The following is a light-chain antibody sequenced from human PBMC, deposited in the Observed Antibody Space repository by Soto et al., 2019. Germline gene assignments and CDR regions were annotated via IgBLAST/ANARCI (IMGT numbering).Light chain of an antibody. CDR1: SSDVGSYNL. Sequence: QSALTQPASVSGSPGQSITISCTGTSSDVGSYNLVSWYQQHPGKAPKLMIYEVSKRPSGVSNRFSGSKSGNTASLTISGLQAEDEADYYCCSYAGSIMFGGGTKVTVL. V-gene: IGLV2-23*02. CDR2: EVS. J-gene: IGLJ3*02. CDR3: CSYAGSIM.